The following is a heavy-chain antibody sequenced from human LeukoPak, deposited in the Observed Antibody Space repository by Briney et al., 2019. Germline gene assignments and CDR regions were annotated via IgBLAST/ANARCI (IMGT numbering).Heavy chain of an antibody. CDR2: ISYDGSNK. D-gene: IGHD3-22*01. V-gene: IGHV3-30*04. CDR1: GFTFSSYA. J-gene: IGHJ4*02. Sequence: GGSLRLSCAASGFTFSSYAMHWVRQAPGKGLEWVAVISYDGSNKYYADSVKGRFTISRDNSKNTLYLQMNSLRAEDTAVYYCAGGRITMIKGYFDYWGQGTLVTVSS. CDR3: AGGRITMIKGYFDY.